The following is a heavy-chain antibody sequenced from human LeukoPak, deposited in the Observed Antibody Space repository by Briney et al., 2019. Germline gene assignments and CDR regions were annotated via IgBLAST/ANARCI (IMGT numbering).Heavy chain of an antibody. CDR3: ARTLNRLRGFDP. CDR1: SWTFISSW. CDR2: IFPGDSET. J-gene: IGHJ5*02. V-gene: IGHV5-51*01. Sequence: GESLQISCKDSSWTFISSWVGWVRQMPGKGLEWMGIIFPGDSETRYSPTFQGQVTISADKSTNTVYLQWGSLKASDTAIYYCARTLNRLRGFDPWGQGTLVTV.